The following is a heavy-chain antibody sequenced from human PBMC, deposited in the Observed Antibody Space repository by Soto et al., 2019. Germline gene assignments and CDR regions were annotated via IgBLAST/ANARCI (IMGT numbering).Heavy chain of an antibody. CDR1: GFTFSSYA. D-gene: IGHD6-13*01. CDR2: ISYDGSNK. V-gene: IGHV3-30-3*01. J-gene: IGHJ6*02. Sequence: PGGSLRLSCAASGFTFSSYAMHWVRQAPGKGLEWVAVISYDGSNKYYADSVKGRFTISRDNSKNTLYLQMNSLRAEDTAVYYCARVPYSSSWSKNYYYYGMDVWGQGTTVTVSS. CDR3: ARVPYSSSWSKNYYYYGMDV.